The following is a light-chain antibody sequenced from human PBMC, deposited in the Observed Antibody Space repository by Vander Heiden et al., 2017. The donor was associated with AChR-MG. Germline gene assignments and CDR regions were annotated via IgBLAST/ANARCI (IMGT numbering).Light chain of an antibody. CDR1: SSDVGGYNY. J-gene: IGLJ3*02. V-gene: IGLV2-8*01. Sequence: QSALTHPPSAPGSPGQSSTISCTGTSSDVGGYNYVSWYQQDPGKAPKLMVYEVSKRPSGVPDRFSGYKSGNTASLTVSGLQAEDEADYYCSSYAGSNNLVFGGGTKLTVL. CDR3: SSYAGSNNLV. CDR2: EVS.